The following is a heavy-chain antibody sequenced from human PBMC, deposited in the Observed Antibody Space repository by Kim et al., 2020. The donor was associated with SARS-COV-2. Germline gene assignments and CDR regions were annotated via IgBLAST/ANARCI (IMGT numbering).Heavy chain of an antibody. D-gene: IGHD3-3*01. CDR3: HSEDFWSGYFAANDY. V-gene: IGHV3-33*01. CDR2: IWYDGSNK. CDR1: GFTFSSYA. Sequence: GGSLRLSCAASGFTFSSYAMHWVRQAPGKGLEWVAVIWYDGSNKYYADSVKGRFTISRDNSKNTLYLQMNSLRAEDTAVYYCHSEDFWSGYFAANDYWGQGTLVTVSS. J-gene: IGHJ4*02.